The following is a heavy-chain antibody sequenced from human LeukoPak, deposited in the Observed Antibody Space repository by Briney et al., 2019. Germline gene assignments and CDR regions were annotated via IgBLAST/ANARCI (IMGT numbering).Heavy chain of an antibody. CDR1: GFTFSSYA. J-gene: IGHJ4*02. Sequence: PGGSLRLSCAASGFTFSSYAMHWVRQAPGKGLEWVAVISYDGSNKYYADSVKGRFTISRDNSKNTLYLQMNSLRAEDTAVYYCAKDSGAYGTMVLGVITNWGQGTLVTVSS. D-gene: IGHD3-10*01. V-gene: IGHV3-30-3*01. CDR3: AKDSGAYGTMVLGVITN. CDR2: ISYDGSNK.